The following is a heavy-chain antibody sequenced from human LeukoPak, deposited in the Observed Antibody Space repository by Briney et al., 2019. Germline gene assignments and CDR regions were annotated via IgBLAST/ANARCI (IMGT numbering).Heavy chain of an antibody. J-gene: IGHJ4*02. CDR2: KRYEGSNK. CDR3: ARDRTAMVTCFDY. V-gene: IGHV3-30*02. CDR1: GFTFSSYA. D-gene: IGHD5-18*01. Sequence: GGSLRLSCAASGFTFSSYAMHWVRQAPGKGLEWVAFKRYEGSNKYYADSVKGRFTISRDNSKNTLYLQMNSLRAEDTAVYYCARDRTAMVTCFDYWGQGTLVTVSS.